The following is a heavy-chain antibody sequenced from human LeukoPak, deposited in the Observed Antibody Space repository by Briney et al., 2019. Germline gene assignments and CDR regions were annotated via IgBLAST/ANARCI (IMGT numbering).Heavy chain of an antibody. CDR2: ISAYNGNT. Sequence: ASVTVSCKASGYTFTSYGNSWVRQAPGPGLEWMGWISAYNGNTNYAQKHQGRVTMTTATATSKAYMELRSLRSDDAAVYYCAGEGYSSSWYNYWGQGTLVTVSS. CDR1: GYTFTSYG. CDR3: AGEGYSSSWYNY. V-gene: IGHV1-18*01. J-gene: IGHJ4*02. D-gene: IGHD6-13*01.